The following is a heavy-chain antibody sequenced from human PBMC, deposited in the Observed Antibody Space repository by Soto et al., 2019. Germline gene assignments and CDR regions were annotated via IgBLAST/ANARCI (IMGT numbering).Heavy chain of an antibody. J-gene: IGHJ4*02. CDR2: IIPILGIA. D-gene: IGHD5-12*01. Sequence: QVQLVQSGAEVKKPGSSVKVSCKASGGTFSSYTISWVRQAPGQGLEWMGRIIPILGIANYAQKFQGRVTITADKSTSTAYMELSSLRSEDTAVYYCARDHKTGLRSFDYWGQGTLVTFSS. CDR1: GGTFSSYT. V-gene: IGHV1-69*08. CDR3: ARDHKTGLRSFDY.